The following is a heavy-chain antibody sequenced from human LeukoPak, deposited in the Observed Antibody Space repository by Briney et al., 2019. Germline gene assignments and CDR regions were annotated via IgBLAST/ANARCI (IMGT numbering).Heavy chain of an antibody. D-gene: IGHD2-21*01. CDR1: GFTFSNVW. Sequence: GGSLRLSCAASGFTFSNVWMSWARQVPGKGLEWVGRIRRKTDGETTDHAAPVKGRFTISRDDSKNTLHLQMNSLKTEDTAVYYCVTDLVIKGYFDYWGQGALVTVSS. V-gene: IGHV3-15*01. J-gene: IGHJ4*02. CDR3: VTDLVIKGYFDY. CDR2: IRRKTDGETT.